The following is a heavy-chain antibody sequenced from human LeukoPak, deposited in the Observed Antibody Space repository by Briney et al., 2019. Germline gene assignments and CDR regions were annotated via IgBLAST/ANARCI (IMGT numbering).Heavy chain of an antibody. D-gene: IGHD5-24*01. CDR1: GFPFGNYW. V-gene: IGHV3-7*01. CDR3: ARDRDGPDY. CDR2: INQDESRK. J-gene: IGHJ4*02. Sequence: GGSLRLSCAASGFPFGNYWMTWVRQAPGKGLEWVANINQDESRKYYVDSVKGRFTISRDNAKNSLYLQMNSLRAEDTAVYYCARDRDGPDYWGQGTLVTVSS.